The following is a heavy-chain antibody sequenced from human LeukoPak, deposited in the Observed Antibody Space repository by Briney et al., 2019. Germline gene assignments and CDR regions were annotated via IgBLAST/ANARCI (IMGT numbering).Heavy chain of an antibody. V-gene: IGHV1-2*02. CDR3: ARGRIQLWSRENYFDY. CDR2: INPNSGGT. J-gene: IGHJ4*02. D-gene: IGHD5-18*01. CDR1: GYTFTGYY. Sequence: ASVKVSCKASGYTFTGYYMHWVRQAPGQGLEWMGWINPNSGGTNYGQKFQGRVTMTRDTSISTAYMELSRLRSDDTAVYYCARGRIQLWSRENYFDYWGQGTLVTVSS.